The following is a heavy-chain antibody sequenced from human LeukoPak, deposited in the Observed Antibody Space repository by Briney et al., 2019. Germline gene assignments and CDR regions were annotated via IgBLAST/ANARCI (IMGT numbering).Heavy chain of an antibody. J-gene: IGHJ4*02. CDR1: GYTFTSYY. Sequence: GASVKVSCKASGYTFTSYYIHWVRQAPGQGLEWMGGIIPIFGTANYAQKFQGRVTITADESTSTAYMELSSLRSEDTAVYYCAREGRGGNIDYWGQGTLVTVSS. CDR2: IIPIFGTA. CDR3: AREGRGGNIDY. D-gene: IGHD2-15*01. V-gene: IGHV1-69*13.